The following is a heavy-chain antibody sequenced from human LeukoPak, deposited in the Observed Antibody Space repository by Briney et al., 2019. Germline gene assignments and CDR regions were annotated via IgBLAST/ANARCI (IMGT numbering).Heavy chain of an antibody. J-gene: IGHJ4*02. V-gene: IGHV1-8*01. D-gene: IGHD4-17*01. CDR3: ARLEVTTVPN. CDR2: MNPNSGNT. Sequence: GXEWMGWMNPNSGNTGYAQKFQGRVTMTRNTSISTAYMELSSLRSEDTAVYYCARLEVTTVPNWGQGTLVTVSS.